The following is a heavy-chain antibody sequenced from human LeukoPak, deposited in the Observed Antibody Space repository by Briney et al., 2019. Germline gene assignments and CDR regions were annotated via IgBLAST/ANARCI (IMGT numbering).Heavy chain of an antibody. CDR1: GGSVSSGSYY. D-gene: IGHD4-17*01. Sequence: SETLSLTCTVSGGSVSSGSYYWSWIRQPPGKGLEWIGYIYYSGSTNHNPSLKSRVTISVDTSKNQFSLKLSSVTAADTAVYYCAREKMTTAYSAYNWFDPWGLETLVTVSS. CDR2: IYYSGST. CDR3: AREKMTTAYSAYNWFDP. V-gene: IGHV4-61*01. J-gene: IGHJ5*02.